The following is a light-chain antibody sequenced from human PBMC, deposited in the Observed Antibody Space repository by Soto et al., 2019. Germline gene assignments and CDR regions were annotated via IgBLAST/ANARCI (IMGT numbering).Light chain of an antibody. V-gene: IGKV1-39*01. J-gene: IGKJ5*01. CDR3: QQSYTTASIT. CDR1: QSISRN. CDR2: AAS. Sequence: DIQMTQSPSSLSASVGDRVTITCRASQSISRNLNWYQHKPGKAPKLLIYAASSLQNGVPSRFSGGGSGTDFTLSISSLQPEDFGTYYCQQSYTTASITFGQGTRVEIK.